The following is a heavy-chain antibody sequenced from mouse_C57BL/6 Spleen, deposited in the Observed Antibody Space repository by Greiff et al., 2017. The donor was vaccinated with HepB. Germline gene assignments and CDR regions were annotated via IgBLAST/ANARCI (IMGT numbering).Heavy chain of an antibody. CDR3: ARDPHYYGSSSPCDY. V-gene: IGHV1-76*01. CDR2: IYPGSGNT. J-gene: IGHJ2*01. Sequence: VQLQQSGAELVRPGASVKLSCKASGYTFTDYYINWVKQRPGQGLEWIARIYPGSGNTYYNEKFKGKATLTAEKSSSTAYMQLSSLTSEDSAVYFCARDPHYYGSSSPCDYWGQGTTLTVSS. CDR1: GYTFTDYY. D-gene: IGHD1-1*01.